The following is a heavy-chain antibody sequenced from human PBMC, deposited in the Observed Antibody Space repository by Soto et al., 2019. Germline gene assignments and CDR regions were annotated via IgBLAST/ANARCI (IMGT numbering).Heavy chain of an antibody. D-gene: IGHD5-12*01. V-gene: IGHV3-7*01. CDR1: GFTFSSYW. Sequence: HPGGSLRLSCAASGFTFSSYWMSWVRQAPGKGLEWVANIKQDGSEKYYVDSVKGRFTISRDNAKNSLYLQMNSLRAEDTAVYYCARLRRGGYNYWFDPWGQGTLVTVSS. J-gene: IGHJ5*02. CDR2: IKQDGSEK. CDR3: ARLRRGGYNYWFDP.